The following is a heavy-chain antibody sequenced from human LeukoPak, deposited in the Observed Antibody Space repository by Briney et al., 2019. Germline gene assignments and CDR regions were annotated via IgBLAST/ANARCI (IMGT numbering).Heavy chain of an antibody. V-gene: IGHV1-2*02. CDR2: INPNSGGT. CDR1: GYTFTSYD. Sequence: GASVKVSCKASGYTFTSYDINWVRQAPGQGLEWMGGINPNSGGTNYAQKVQGMVTMTRDTSISAAYMELSRLRSDDTAVYYCARGPGTVDYDYVWGSYRXYYFDYXXXGTLVTV. D-gene: IGHD3-16*02. J-gene: IGHJ4*02. CDR3: ARGPGTVDYDYVWGSYRXYYFDY.